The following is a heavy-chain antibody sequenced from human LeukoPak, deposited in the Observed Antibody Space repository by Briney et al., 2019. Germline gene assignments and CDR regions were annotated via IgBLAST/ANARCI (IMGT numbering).Heavy chain of an antibody. CDR1: GFTFSSHS. CDR2: ITGSGHST. V-gene: IGHV3-23*01. J-gene: IGHJ4*02. CDR3: AKENPVGGTNYFDY. D-gene: IGHD1-26*01. Sequence: PGGSLRLSCAASGFTFSSHSMNWVRQAPGKGLEWVSAITGSGHSTYYADSVKGRFTISRDNSKNTLSLQMNSLRAEDTAVYYCAKENPVGGTNYFDYWGQGTLVTVPS.